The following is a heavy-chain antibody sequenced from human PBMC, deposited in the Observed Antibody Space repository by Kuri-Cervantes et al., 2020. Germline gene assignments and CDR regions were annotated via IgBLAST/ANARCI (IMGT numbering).Heavy chain of an antibody. Sequence: GESLKISCAASGFTFSSYGMHWVRQATGKGLEWVSAIGTAGDTYYPGSVKGRFTISRDNSKHTLYLQMNSLRAEDTAVYYCAKARWLELPTNWFDPWGQGTLVTVSS. CDR1: GFTFSSYG. V-gene: IGHV3-13*01. D-gene: IGHD1-7*01. CDR2: IGTAGDT. CDR3: AKARWLELPTNWFDP. J-gene: IGHJ5*02.